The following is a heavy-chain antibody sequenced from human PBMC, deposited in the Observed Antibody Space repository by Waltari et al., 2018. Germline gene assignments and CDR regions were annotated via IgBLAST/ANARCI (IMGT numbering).Heavy chain of an antibody. CDR2: IIPIFGTA. CDR3: AGGVVVPAAITDYYYYGMDV. D-gene: IGHD2-2*02. V-gene: IGHV1-69*12. J-gene: IGHJ6*02. CDR1: GGTFSSYA. Sequence: QVQLVQSGAEVKKPGSSVKVSCKASGGTFSSYALSWVRQAPGQGLEWMGGIIPIFGTANYAQEFQGRVTITADESTSTAYMELSSLRSEDTAVYYCAGGVVVPAAITDYYYYGMDVWGQGTTVTVSS.